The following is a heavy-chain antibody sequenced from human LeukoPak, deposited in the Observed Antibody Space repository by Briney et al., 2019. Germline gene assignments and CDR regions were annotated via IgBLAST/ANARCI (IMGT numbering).Heavy chain of an antibody. CDR2: IYYSGST. V-gene: IGHV4-61*01. CDR1: GGSVSSVNYY. J-gene: IGHJ4*02. Sequence: SETLSLTCTVSGGSVSSVNYYWTWIRQPPGKGLEWIWYIYYSGSTNYNPSLKSRVTISVDTSKNQFSLKLNSVTAADTAVYYCAGVSRRHLDYWGQGTLVTVSS. CDR3: AGVSRRHLDY.